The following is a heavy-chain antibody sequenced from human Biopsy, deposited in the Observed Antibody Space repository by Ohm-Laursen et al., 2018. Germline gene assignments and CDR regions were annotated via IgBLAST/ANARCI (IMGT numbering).Heavy chain of an antibody. D-gene: IGHD3-10*01. CDR1: GFTFTVYS. V-gene: IGHV3-21*01. J-gene: IGHJ6*02. CDR2: ITSRTSST. Sequence: SLRLSCAAFGFTFTVYSIVWVRQAPGKGLEWVSSITSRTSSTYYADSVKGRVTISRDNANNSVSLQMNNLRVDDTAVYYCARWYGDLFYYYNGMDVWAKGPRSPSP. CDR3: ARWYGDLFYYYNGMDV.